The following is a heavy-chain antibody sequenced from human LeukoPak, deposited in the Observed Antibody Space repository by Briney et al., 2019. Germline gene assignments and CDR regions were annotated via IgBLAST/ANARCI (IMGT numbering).Heavy chain of an antibody. Sequence: PGGSLRLSCAASGFTVSSNYMSWVRQPPGKGLEWLGEINHSGSTNYNPSLKSRVTISVDTSKNQFSLKLSSVTAADTAVYYCARARVRGDSLPRYFQHWGQGTLVTVSS. V-gene: IGHV4-34*01. J-gene: IGHJ1*01. D-gene: IGHD2-21*02. CDR1: GFTVSSNY. CDR3: ARARVRGDSLPRYFQH. CDR2: INHSGST.